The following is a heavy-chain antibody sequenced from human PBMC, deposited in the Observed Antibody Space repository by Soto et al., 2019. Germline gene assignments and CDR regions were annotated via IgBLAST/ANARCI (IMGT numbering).Heavy chain of an antibody. Sequence: GPLRLSCAASGFTFSNYWMTWVRQAPGKGLEWVARIKEDGSEKYHVDSVKGRFTIFRDNAKNSLYLQMNSLRPEDTAVYYCARVATPISRNDHWGQGTLVTVSS. CDR3: ARVATPISRNDH. CDR1: GFTFSNYW. J-gene: IGHJ4*02. CDR2: IKEDGSEK. V-gene: IGHV3-7*03.